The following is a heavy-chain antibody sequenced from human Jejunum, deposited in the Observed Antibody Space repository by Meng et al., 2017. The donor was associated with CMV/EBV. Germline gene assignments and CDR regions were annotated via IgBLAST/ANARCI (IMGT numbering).Heavy chain of an antibody. CDR1: FGFRSYA. V-gene: IGHV3-30-3*01. D-gene: IGHD2-2*02. Sequence: FGFRSYAMHWVRQAPGKGLDWVAVISYDGSDQDIADSVKGRFTVSRDNSKNSLYLQMNNLGPEDTAVYYCARDRYCTGTSCHRSFDYWGQGALVTVSS. CDR2: ISYDGSDQ. CDR3: ARDRYCTGTSCHRSFDY. J-gene: IGHJ4*02.